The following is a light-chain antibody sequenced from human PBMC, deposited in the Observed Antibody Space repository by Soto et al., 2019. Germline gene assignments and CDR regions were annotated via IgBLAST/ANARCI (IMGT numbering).Light chain of an antibody. CDR1: SSDVGGYNY. J-gene: IGLJ7*01. Sequence: QSALTQPASVSGSPGQSITISCTGTSSDVGGYNYVSWYQQHPGKAPKLMIYDVSYWPSGVSNRFSGSKSGNTASLTISGLQAEDEADYYCSSYTNSSPFVFGTGTQLTRPR. CDR3: SSYTNSSPFV. CDR2: DVS. V-gene: IGLV2-14*01.